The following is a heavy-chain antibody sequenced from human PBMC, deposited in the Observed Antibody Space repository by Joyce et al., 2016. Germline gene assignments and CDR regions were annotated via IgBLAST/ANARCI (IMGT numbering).Heavy chain of an antibody. CDR3: ARETGIAVAGGLDWFDY. Sequence: EVQLLESGGGLIQPGGSLRLSCAASGLTFSSYALNWVRQVPGKGLEWVSGISGSGGRSSYADSVKGRFTITRDRAKNTVFLQMNSLRVEDTAVYYCARETGIAVAGGLDWFDYWGQGTLVTVSS. D-gene: IGHD6-19*01. J-gene: IGHJ4*02. CDR1: GLTFSSYA. CDR2: ISGSGGRS. V-gene: IGHV3-23*01.